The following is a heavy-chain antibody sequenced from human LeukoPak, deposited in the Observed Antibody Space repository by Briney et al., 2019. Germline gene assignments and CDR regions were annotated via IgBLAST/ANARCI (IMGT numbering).Heavy chain of an antibody. CDR1: GGSISSYY. V-gene: IGHV4-59*01. Sequence: SETLSLTCTVTGGSISSYYWSWIRQPPGKGLEWIGYIYYSGSTNYNPSLKSRVTISVDTSKNQFSLKLSSVTAADTAVYYCARVTSGGYDPNWFDPWGQGTLVSVFS. CDR3: ARVTSGGYDPNWFDP. D-gene: IGHD5-12*01. CDR2: IYYSGST. J-gene: IGHJ5*02.